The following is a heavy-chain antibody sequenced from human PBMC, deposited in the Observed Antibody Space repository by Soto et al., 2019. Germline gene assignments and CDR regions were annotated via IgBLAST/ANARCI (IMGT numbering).Heavy chain of an antibody. D-gene: IGHD3-3*01. J-gene: IGHJ4*02. Sequence: RLSCAASGFNFRSYAMSWVRQAPGKGLEWVSAISGSGGSTYYADSVKGRFTISRDNSKNTLYLQMNSLRAEDTAVYYCAKNIRFLEGLSPAFDYWGQGTMVT. CDR3: AKNIRFLEGLSPAFDY. CDR1: GFNFRSYA. V-gene: IGHV3-23*01. CDR2: ISGSGGST.